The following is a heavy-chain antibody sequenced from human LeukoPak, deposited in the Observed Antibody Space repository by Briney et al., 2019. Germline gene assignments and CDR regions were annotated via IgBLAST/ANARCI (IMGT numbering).Heavy chain of an antibody. CDR1: GGTFSSYA. CDR3: ARGRLRELEGDFDY. Sequence: SVKVSCKASGGTFSSYAISWLRQAPGQGLEWMGGIIPIFGTANYAQKFQGRVTITADESTSTAYMELSSLRSEDTAVYYCARGRLRELEGDFDYWGQGTLVAVSS. D-gene: IGHD1-26*01. V-gene: IGHV1-69*13. J-gene: IGHJ4*02. CDR2: IIPIFGTA.